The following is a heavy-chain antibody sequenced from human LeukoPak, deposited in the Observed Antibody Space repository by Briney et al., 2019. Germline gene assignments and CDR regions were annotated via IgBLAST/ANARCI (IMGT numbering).Heavy chain of an antibody. J-gene: IGHJ4*02. CDR3: AKGPSGGIAVAAGDY. CDR1: GFTFENYG. Sequence: GGSLRLSCTASGFTFENYGMHWVRQPPGKGLEWVSGISWTGGSIAYADSVKGRFTISRDNAKNSLYLQMNSLRADDTAFYYCAKGPSGGIAVAAGDYWGQGTLVTVSS. V-gene: IGHV3-9*01. D-gene: IGHD6-13*01. CDR2: ISWTGGSI.